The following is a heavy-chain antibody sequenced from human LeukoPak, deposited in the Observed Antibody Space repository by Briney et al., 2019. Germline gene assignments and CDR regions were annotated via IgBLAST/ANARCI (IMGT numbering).Heavy chain of an antibody. CDR3: AGASSKWELSF. V-gene: IGHV1-69*13. J-gene: IGHJ4*02. CDR1: GGTFSIYA. D-gene: IGHD1-26*01. CDR2: YIPMFGTA. Sequence: GASVTVSCKASGGTFSIYAISWVRQAPGQGLEWMGGYIPMFGTANYAQNFQNRVTITADESTSTFSMEVSSLRPEDTAVYFCAGASSKWELSFWGQGTLVTVSS.